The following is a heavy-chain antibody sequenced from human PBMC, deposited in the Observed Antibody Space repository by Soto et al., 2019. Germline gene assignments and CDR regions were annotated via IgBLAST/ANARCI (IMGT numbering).Heavy chain of an antibody. D-gene: IGHD3-10*01. V-gene: IGHV4-59*01. CDR2: IYYSGST. CDR3: ARVPMVRGVIMYNWFDP. CDR1: GGSISSYY. Sequence: PSETLSLTCTVSGGSISSYYWSWIRQPPGKGLEWIGYIYYSGSTNYNPSLKSRVTISVDTSKNQLSLKLSSVTAADTAVYYCARVPMVRGVIMYNWFDPWGQGTLVTVSS. J-gene: IGHJ5*02.